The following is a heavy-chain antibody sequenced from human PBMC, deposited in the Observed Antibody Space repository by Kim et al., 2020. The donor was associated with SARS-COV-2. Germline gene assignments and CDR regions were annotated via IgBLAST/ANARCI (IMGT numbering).Heavy chain of an antibody. J-gene: IGHJ2*01. V-gene: IGHV4-34*01. D-gene: IGHD4-17*01. CDR3: ARGKTTVTRVSYWYFDL. Sequence: LKSRVTISVDTSKNQFSLKLSSVTAADTAVYYCARGKTTVTRVSYWYFDLWGRGTLVTVSS.